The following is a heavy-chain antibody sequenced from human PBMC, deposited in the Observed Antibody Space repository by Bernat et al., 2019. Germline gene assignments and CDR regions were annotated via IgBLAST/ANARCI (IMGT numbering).Heavy chain of an antibody. CDR3: ANAPENRYYDSLTASNWSDH. D-gene: IGHD3-9*01. J-gene: IGHJ5*02. CDR2: MIPILGIA. CDR1: GGTFSTYT. V-gene: IGHV1-69*02. Sequence: QVQLVQSGAEVKKPGASVKVSCKASGGTFSTYTISWVRQATGQGLEWMGWMIPILGIANYAQKFQGRVTITADKSMSTAYMELSSLRSEDTAVYYCANAPENRYYDSLTASNWSDHWGQGTLVTVSS.